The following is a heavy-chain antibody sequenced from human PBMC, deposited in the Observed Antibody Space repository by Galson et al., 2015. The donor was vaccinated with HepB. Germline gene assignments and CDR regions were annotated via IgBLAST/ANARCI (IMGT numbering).Heavy chain of an antibody. J-gene: IGHJ4*02. CDR3: AKPDGSGSYRGADFDY. CDR2: ISFDGSNK. V-gene: IGHV3-30*18. CDR1: GFTFSSYG. Sequence: SLRLSCAASGFTFSSYGMHWVRQAPGKGLEWLALISFDGSNKYYAESVKGRFTISRDNSMNTLYLQMNSLRGEDAAIYYCAKPDGSGSYRGADFDYWGQGTLVTVSS. D-gene: IGHD3-10*01.